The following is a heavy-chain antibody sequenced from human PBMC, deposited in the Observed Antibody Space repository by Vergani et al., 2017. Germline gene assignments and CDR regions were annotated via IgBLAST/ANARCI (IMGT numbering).Heavy chain of an antibody. J-gene: IGHJ6*02. Sequence: EVQLLESGGGLVQPGGSLRLSCAASGFTFSSYAMSWVRQAPGKGLEWVSAISGSGGSTYYADSVKGRFTISRDNSKNTLYLQMNSLRAEDTAVYYCARDDSRGWGHYYGMDVWGQGTTVTVSS. D-gene: IGHD3-16*01. CDR3: ARDDSRGWGHYYGMDV. CDR2: ISGSGGST. V-gene: IGHV3-23*01. CDR1: GFTFSSYA.